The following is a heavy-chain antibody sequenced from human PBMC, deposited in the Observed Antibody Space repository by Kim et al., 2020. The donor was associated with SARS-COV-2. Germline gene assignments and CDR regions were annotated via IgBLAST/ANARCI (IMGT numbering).Heavy chain of an antibody. J-gene: IGHJ4*02. V-gene: IGHV4-34*01. D-gene: IGHD3-16*01. CDR1: GGSFSGYY. CDR2: INHSGST. CDR3: ARGSRGLWYPGVFDY. Sequence: SETLSLTCAVYGGSFSGYYWSWIRQPPGKGLEWIGEINHSGSTNYNPSLKSRVTISVDTSKNQFSLKLSSVTAADTAVYYCARGSRGLWYPGVFDYWGQGTLVTVSS.